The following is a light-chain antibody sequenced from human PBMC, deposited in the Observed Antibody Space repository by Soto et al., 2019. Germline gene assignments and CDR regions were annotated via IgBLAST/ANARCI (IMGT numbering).Light chain of an antibody. CDR2: GNS. CDR3: KSYDSSLSVFYV. J-gene: IGLJ1*01. Sequence: QSVLTQPPSVSGAPGQRVTISCTGSSSNIGAGYDVHWYQQLPGTAPKLLIYGNSNRPSGVPDRFSGSKSGTSASLAITGLRGEDEAFYYSKSYDSSLSVFYVFGTGTNLPVL. V-gene: IGLV1-40*01. CDR1: SSNIGAGYD.